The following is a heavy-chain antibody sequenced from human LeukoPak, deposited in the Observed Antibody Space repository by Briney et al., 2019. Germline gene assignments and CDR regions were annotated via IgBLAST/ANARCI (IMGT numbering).Heavy chain of an antibody. J-gene: IGHJ4*02. CDR1: GGSISSSSYY. D-gene: IGHD3-9*01. Sequence: SETLSLTCTVSGGSISSSSYYWGWIRQPPGKGLEWIGSIYYSGSTYYNPSLKSRVTISVDTSKNQFSLKLSSVTAADTAVYYCARSGGYFDWLLDYWGRGTLVTVSS. V-gene: IGHV4-39*01. CDR2: IYYSGST. CDR3: ARSGGYFDWLLDY.